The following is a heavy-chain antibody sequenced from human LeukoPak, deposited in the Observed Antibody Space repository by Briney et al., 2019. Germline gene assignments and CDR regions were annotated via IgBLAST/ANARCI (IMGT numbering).Heavy chain of an antibody. J-gene: IGHJ6*03. D-gene: IGHD3-9*01. CDR2: IYTSGST. CDR3: ARDGLRHFDPYYYYYMDV. CDR1: GGSISSYY. V-gene: IGHV4-4*07. Sequence: NASETLSLTCTVSGGSISSYYWSWIRQPAGKGLEWIGRIYTSGSTNYNPSLKGRVTMSVDTSKNQFSLKLSSVTAADAAVYYCARDGLRHFDPYYYYYMDVWGKGTTVTVSS.